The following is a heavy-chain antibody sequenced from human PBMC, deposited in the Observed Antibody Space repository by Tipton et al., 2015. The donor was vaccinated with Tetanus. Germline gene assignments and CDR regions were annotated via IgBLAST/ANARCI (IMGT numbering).Heavy chain of an antibody. D-gene: IGHD3-22*01. J-gene: IGHJ3*02. CDR2: ISAYNGNT. V-gene: IGHV1-18*01. Sequence: QSGAEVKKPGASVKVSCKASGYTFTSYGISWVRQAPGQGLEWMGWISAYNGNTNYAQKLQGRVTMTTDTSTSTAYMELRSLRSDDTAWYFGARDLSITMIVVVMVFDIWVQGTTVSVSS. CDR3: ARDLSITMIVVVMVFDI. CDR1: GYTFTSYG.